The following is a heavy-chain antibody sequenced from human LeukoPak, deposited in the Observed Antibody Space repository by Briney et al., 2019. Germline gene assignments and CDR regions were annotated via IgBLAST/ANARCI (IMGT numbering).Heavy chain of an antibody. CDR2: IIPIFGTA. J-gene: IGHJ6*04. V-gene: IGHV1-69*06. D-gene: IGHD3-10*01. CDR1: GGTFSSYA. Sequence: GASVKVSCMASGGTFSSYAISWVRQAPGQGLEWMGGIIPIFGTANYAQKFQGRVTITADKSTSTAYMELSSLRSEDTAVYYCARVGTMWFGEGYYYGMDVWGKGTTVTVSS. CDR3: ARVGTMWFGEGYYYGMDV.